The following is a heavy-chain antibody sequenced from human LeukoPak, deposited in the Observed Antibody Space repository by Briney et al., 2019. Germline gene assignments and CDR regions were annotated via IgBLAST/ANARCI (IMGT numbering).Heavy chain of an antibody. D-gene: IGHD6-19*01. V-gene: IGHV3-23*01. Sequence: GGSLRLSCPAPGFTLTTYATSWVRQAPGKGLEWVAVTGGSDDSTHYADSVKGRFTISRDNSKNSLYLQMNSLTAEDTAVYYCTKHLMSVFSSGCYFGYWGQVTLVTVSS. CDR1: GFTLTTYA. CDR2: TGGSDDST. CDR3: TKHLMSVFSSGCYFGY. J-gene: IGHJ4*02.